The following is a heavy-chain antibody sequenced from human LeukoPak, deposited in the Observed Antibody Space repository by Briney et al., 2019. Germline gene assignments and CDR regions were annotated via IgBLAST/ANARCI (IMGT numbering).Heavy chain of an antibody. J-gene: IGHJ3*02. V-gene: IGHV3-66*01. CDR1: GFTFSSYS. D-gene: IGHD3-10*01. CDR2: IYRGGYT. Sequence: GGSLRLSCAASGFTFSSYSMNWVRQAPGKGLEWVSVIYRGGYTSYVDSVKGRFTISRDNSKNTLSLQMNSLRAEDTAVYYCARTRTFGETSDAFDIWGQGTMVTVSS. CDR3: ARTRTFGETSDAFDI.